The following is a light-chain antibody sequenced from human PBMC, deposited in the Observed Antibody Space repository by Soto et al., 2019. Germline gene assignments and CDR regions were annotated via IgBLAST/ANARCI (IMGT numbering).Light chain of an antibody. J-gene: IGKJ2*01. CDR2: GAS. CDR3: QQYNNWPYT. V-gene: IGKV3D-15*01. CDR1: QSVSSTY. Sequence: EIVLTQSPGTLSLFPGERATLSCRASQSVSSTYFAWYRQKPGQPPSLLIYGASNRATGVPDRFSGSGSGTEFTLTISSLQSEDFAVYYCQQYNNWPYTFGQGTKLEIK.